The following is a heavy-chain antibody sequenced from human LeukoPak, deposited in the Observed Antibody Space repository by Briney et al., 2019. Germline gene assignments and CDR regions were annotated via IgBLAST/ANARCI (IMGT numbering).Heavy chain of an antibody. Sequence: ASVKVSCKDSGYTFTSYAMNWVRQAPGQGLEWMGWINTNTGNPTYAQGFTGRFVFSLDTSVSTAYLQISSLKAEDTAVHYCARVYAWDSSGWYRERYYFDYWGQGTLVTVSS. J-gene: IGHJ4*02. V-gene: IGHV7-4-1*02. CDR2: INTNTGNP. CDR1: GYTFTSYA. CDR3: ARVYAWDSSGWYRERYYFDY. D-gene: IGHD6-19*01.